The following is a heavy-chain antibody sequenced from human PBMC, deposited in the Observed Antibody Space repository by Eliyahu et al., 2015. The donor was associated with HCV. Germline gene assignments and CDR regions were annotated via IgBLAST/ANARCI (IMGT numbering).Heavy chain of an antibody. J-gene: IGHJ5*02. V-gene: IGHV4-59*01. D-gene: IGHD6-19*01. Sequence: QVQLQESGPGLVKPSETLSLTCTVSVGSISTSYWXWIRQPPGKGLEWIGYIHYSGSTNSNPSLKSRVTISVDTSKNQFSLKLSSVTAADTAVYYCASGGGGIAVAGTGGWFDPWGQGTLVTVSS. CDR3: ASGGGGIAVAGTGGWFDP. CDR2: IHYSGST. CDR1: VGSISTSY.